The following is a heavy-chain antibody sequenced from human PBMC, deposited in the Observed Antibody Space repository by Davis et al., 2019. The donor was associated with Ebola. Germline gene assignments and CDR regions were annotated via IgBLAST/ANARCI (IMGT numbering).Heavy chain of an antibody. CDR1: GFTFSNAW. D-gene: IGHD3-22*01. J-gene: IGHJ4*02. V-gene: IGHV3-15*07. CDR2: IKSKTDGGTT. CDR3: TTDRQYWYYDSSGYLQPQYYFDY. Sequence: GGSLRLSCAASGFTFSNAWMNWVRQAPGKGLEWVGRIKSKTDGGTTDYAAPVKGRFTISRDDSKNTLYLQMNSLKTEDTAVYYCTTDRQYWYYDSSGYLQPQYYFDYWGQGTLVTVSS.